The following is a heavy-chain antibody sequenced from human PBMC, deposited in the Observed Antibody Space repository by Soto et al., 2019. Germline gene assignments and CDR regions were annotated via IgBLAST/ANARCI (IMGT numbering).Heavy chain of an antibody. CDR1: GFTFSSYA. J-gene: IGHJ4*02. V-gene: IGHV3-23*01. D-gene: IGHD3-22*01. CDR2: ISTSGGLT. Sequence: GGSLRLSCAASGFTFSSYAMGWVRQAPGKGLEWVSVISTSGGLTYYTDSVKGRFTISRDNSKNTLYLQMNSLRAEDTALYYCAKIHYYDSTGYYRNLDYWGQGTLVTVSS. CDR3: AKIHYYDSTGYYRNLDY.